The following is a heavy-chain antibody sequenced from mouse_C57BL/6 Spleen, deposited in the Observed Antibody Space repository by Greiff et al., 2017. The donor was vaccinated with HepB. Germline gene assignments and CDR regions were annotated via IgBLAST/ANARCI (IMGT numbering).Heavy chain of an antibody. CDR3: ARSYYGAMDY. D-gene: IGHD1-1*01. Sequence: QVQLKESGPELVKPGASVKISCKASGYAFSSSWMNWVKQRPGKGLEWIGRIYPGDGDTNYNGKFKGKATLTADKSSSTAYMQLSSLTSEDSAVYFCARSYYGAMDYWGQGTSVTVSS. J-gene: IGHJ4*01. CDR2: IYPGDGDT. V-gene: IGHV1-82*01. CDR1: GYAFSSSW.